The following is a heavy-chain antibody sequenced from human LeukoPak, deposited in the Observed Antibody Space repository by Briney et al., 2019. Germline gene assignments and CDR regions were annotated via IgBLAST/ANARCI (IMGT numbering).Heavy chain of an antibody. Sequence: ASVKVSCKASGYTFTGYYLHWVRQAPGQGPEWMGWINPNSGDTNYAQNFQGRVTMTWDTSISTAYMGLSRLKSDDTAIYYCVRGTAYTEHSFFDYWGQGTLVTVSS. CDR2: INPNSGDT. J-gene: IGHJ4*02. CDR3: VRGTAYTEHSFFDY. D-gene: IGHD3-16*01. V-gene: IGHV1-2*02. CDR1: GYTFTGYY.